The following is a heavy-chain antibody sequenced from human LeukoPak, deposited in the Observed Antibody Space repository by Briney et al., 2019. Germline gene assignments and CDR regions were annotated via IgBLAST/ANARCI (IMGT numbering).Heavy chain of an antibody. Sequence: GGSLRLSCAASGFTFSSYAMHWVRQAPGKGLEWVAVISYDGSNKYYADSVKGRFTISRDNSKNTLYLRMNSLRAEDTAVYYCARDRNYYDSSGYYDYWGQGTLVTVSS. CDR3: ARDRNYYDSSGYYDY. CDR2: ISYDGSNK. V-gene: IGHV3-30-3*01. D-gene: IGHD3-22*01. J-gene: IGHJ4*02. CDR1: GFTFSSYA.